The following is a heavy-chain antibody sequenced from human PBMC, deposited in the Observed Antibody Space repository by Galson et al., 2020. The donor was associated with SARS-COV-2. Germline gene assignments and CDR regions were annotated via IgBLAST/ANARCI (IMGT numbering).Heavy chain of an antibody. D-gene: IGHD6-13*01. J-gene: IGHJ6*02. CDR1: GYTFTDYY. Sequence: ASVKVSCKASGYTFTDYYMHWVRQAPGQGLEWMGWINPKSGGTNYAQKFQGRVTMTRDTSISTAYMELSRLTSDDTAVYYCARDRWEQQARIGMDVWGQGTTVTVSS. V-gene: IGHV1-2*02. CDR3: ARDRWEQQARIGMDV. CDR2: INPKSGGT.